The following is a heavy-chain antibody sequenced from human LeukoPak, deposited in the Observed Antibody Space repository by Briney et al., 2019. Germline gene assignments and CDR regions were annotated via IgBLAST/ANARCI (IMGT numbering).Heavy chain of an antibody. V-gene: IGHV1-8*01. Sequence: GASVKVSCKASGYTFTSYDINWVRQATGQGLEWMGWMNPNSGNTGYAQKFQGRVTMTRNTSISTAYMELSSLRSEDTAVYYCTRSITTVTTRAYFDYWGQGTLVTVSS. CDR3: TRSITTVTTRAYFDY. J-gene: IGHJ4*02. CDR1: GYTFTSYD. D-gene: IGHD4-17*01. CDR2: MNPNSGNT.